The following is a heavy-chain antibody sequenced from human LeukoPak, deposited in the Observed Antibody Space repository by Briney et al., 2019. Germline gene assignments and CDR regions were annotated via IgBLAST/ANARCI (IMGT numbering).Heavy chain of an antibody. CDR3: AKELRIAARRLYYFDY. Sequence: GGSLRLSCRTSGFTFSTYALHWVRQAPGKGLEWVAVISHDGRFRKFADSVKGRFTISRDNSKNTLYLQMNSLRAEDTAVYYCAKELRIAARRLYYFDYWGQGTLVTVSS. J-gene: IGHJ4*02. CDR2: ISHDGRFR. CDR1: GFTFSTYA. D-gene: IGHD6-6*01. V-gene: IGHV3-30*04.